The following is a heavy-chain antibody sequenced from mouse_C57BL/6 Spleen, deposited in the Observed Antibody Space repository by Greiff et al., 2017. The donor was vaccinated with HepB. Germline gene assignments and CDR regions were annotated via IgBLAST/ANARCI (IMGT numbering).Heavy chain of an antibody. CDR1: GYTFTDYY. J-gene: IGHJ3*02. CDR2: INPYNGGT. D-gene: IGHD3-2*02. Sequence: EVQLQQSGPVLVKPGASVKMSCKASGYTFTDYYMNWVKQSHGKSLEWIGVINPYNGGTSYNQKFKGKATLTVDKSSSTAYMELNSLTSEDSAVYYGARKGTAQATWGQGTRVTVSA. CDR3: ARKGTAQAT. V-gene: IGHV1-19*01.